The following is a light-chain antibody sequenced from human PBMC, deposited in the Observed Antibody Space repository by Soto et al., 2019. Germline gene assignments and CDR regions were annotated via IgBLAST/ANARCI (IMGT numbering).Light chain of an antibody. V-gene: IGKV4-1*01. Sequence: DIVMTQSPDSLAVSLGERATINCKSSQSVLYSSNNKNYLAWYQQKPGTAPXLLIYHASTLESGVPSSFSGSGSGTEFTLTISSLQPDALATYYCQQYNSYSFGQGTKVDIK. CDR1: QSVLYSSNNKNY. J-gene: IGKJ1*01. CDR2: HAS. CDR3: QQYNSYS.